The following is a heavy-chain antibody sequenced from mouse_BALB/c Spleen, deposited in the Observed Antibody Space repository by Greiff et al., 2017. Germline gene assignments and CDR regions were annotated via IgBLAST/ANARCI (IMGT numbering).Heavy chain of an antibody. Sequence: VQLKESGTVLARPGASVKMSCKASGYSFTSYWMHWVKQRPGQGLEWIGAIYPGNSDTSYNQKFKGKAKLTAVTSASTAYMELSSLTNEDSAVYYCTRGYLDDYDEGFAYWGQGTLVTVSA. V-gene: IGHV1-5*01. CDR2: IYPGNSDT. CDR3: TRGYLDDYDEGFAY. J-gene: IGHJ3*01. CDR1: GYSFTSYW. D-gene: IGHD2-4*01.